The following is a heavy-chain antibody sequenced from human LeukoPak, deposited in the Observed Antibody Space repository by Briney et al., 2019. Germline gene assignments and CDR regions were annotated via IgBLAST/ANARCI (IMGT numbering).Heavy chain of an antibody. D-gene: IGHD6-19*01. CDR3: AGEEAAVAGTFGFDY. CDR2: IIPILGIA. CDR1: GGTFSSYT. V-gene: IGHV1-69*04. J-gene: IGHJ4*02. Sequence: SVKVSCKASGGTFSSYTISWVRQAPGQGLEWMGRIIPILGIANYAQKFQGRVTITADKSTSTAYMELSSLRSEDTAVYYCAGEEAAVAGTFGFDYWGQGTLVTVSS.